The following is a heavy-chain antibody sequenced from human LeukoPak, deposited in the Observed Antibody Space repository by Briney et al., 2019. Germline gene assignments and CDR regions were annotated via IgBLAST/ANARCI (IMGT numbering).Heavy chain of an antibody. J-gene: IGHJ4*02. CDR3: ARGGGSALRYFDWYGNFDS. D-gene: IGHD3-9*01. Sequence: ASVKVSCKASGYTFTGYYMHWVRQAPGQGLEWMGWINPNSGGTNYAQKLQGRVTMTTDTSTSTAYMELRSLRSDDTAVYYCARGGGSALRYFDWYGNFDSWGQGTLVTVSS. CDR1: GYTFTGYY. V-gene: IGHV1-2*02. CDR2: INPNSGGT.